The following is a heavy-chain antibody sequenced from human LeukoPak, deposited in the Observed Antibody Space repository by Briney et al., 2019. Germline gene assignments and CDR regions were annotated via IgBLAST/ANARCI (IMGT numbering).Heavy chain of an antibody. J-gene: IGHJ4*02. CDR3: ARGVTDLDIVATTQFDY. D-gene: IGHD5-12*01. Sequence: SETLSLTCAVYGGPFSGYYWSWIRQPPGKGLEWIGEINHSGSTNYNPSLKSRVTISVDTSKNQFSLKLSSVTAADTAVYYCARGVTDLDIVATTQFDYWGQGTLVTVSS. CDR2: INHSGST. V-gene: IGHV4-34*01. CDR1: GGPFSGYY.